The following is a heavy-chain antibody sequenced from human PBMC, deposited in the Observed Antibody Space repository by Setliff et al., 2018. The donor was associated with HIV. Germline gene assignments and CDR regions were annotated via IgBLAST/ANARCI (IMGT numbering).Heavy chain of an antibody. CDR3: AREGNYESRLDY. CDR1: GFTFSNYA. J-gene: IGHJ4*02. V-gene: IGHV3-30*04. CDR2: ISYDGNNK. D-gene: IGHD3-22*01. Sequence: PGGSLRLSCAASGFTFSNYAMHWVRQAPDKGLEWVAVISYDGNNKYYADSVKGRFTISRDNAKNILYLQMNSLTAEDTAVYYCAREGNYESRLDYWGQGTQVTVSS.